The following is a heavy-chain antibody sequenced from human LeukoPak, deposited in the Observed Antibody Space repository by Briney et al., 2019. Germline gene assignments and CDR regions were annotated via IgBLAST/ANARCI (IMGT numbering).Heavy chain of an antibody. CDR3: AKAPGASYYDSSGYYPSSIDY. D-gene: IGHD3-22*01. J-gene: IGHJ4*02. V-gene: IGHV3-30*18. Sequence: PGGSLRLSCAASGFTFSSYGMHWVRQAPGKGLEWVAVISYDGGNKSYADSVKGRFTISRDNSKNTLHLQMNSLRAEDTAVYYCAKAPGASYYDSSGYYPSSIDYWGQGTLVTVSS. CDR2: ISYDGGNK. CDR1: GFTFSSYG.